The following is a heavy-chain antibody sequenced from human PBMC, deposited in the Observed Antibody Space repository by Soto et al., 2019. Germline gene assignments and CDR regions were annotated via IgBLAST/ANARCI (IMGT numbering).Heavy chain of an antibody. D-gene: IGHD2-15*01. V-gene: IGHV4-31*03. CDR1: GGSISSGGYS. CDR2: ISYSGST. J-gene: IGHJ4*02. Sequence: QVQLQESGPGLVKPSQTLSLTCTVSGGSISSGGYSWSCIRQHPGKGLEWIGNISYSGSTYYNPSLKSRVTISIDTSKHLCPLKLSSVTAADTSVYYCARAGYCSSGICPRGLGYWGLGTLVIVSS. CDR3: ARAGYCSSGICPRGLGY.